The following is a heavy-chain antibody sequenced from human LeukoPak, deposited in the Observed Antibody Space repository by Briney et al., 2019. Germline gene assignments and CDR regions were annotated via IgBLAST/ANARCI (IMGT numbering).Heavy chain of an antibody. D-gene: IGHD6-19*01. V-gene: IGHV3-23*05. CDR3: ARFSSGTAFDP. CDR1: GFNFNSYT. CDR2: ILASGSPT. J-gene: IGHJ5*02. Sequence: GGSLRLSCAASGFNFNSYTMNWVRQAPGKGLQWVANILASGSPTYYADSVKGRFIISRDNSKNTVYLQMNSLRAEDTAVYYCARFSSGTAFDPWGQGTLVTVSS.